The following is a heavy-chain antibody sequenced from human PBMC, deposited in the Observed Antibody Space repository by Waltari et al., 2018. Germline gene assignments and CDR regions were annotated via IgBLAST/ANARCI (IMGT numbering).Heavy chain of an antibody. CDR1: GYSISSGYY. D-gene: IGHD2-2*01. CDR3: ARGPPAAEGGY. J-gene: IGHJ4*02. Sequence: QVQLQESGPGLVKPSETLSLTCTVSGYSISSGYYWGWIRQPPGKGLEWIGSIYHSGSTYYNPSLKSRVTISVDTSKNQFSLKLSSVTAADTAVYYCARGPPAAEGGYWGQGTLVTVSS. V-gene: IGHV4-38-2*02. CDR2: IYHSGST.